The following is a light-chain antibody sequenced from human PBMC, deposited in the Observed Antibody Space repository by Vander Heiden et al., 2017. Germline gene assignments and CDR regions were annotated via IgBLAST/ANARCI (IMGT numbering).Light chain of an antibody. Sequence: QSALTPPRSVSGSPGQSVTISCTGPSSDVGGYNYVSWYQPHPGKAPKLMIYDVSKRPSGVPDRFSGSKSGNTASLTSSGLQAEDEADYYCCSYAGSYTHVVFGGGTKLTVL. CDR2: DVS. V-gene: IGLV2-11*01. CDR3: CSYAGSYTHVV. CDR1: SSDVGGYNY. J-gene: IGLJ2*01.